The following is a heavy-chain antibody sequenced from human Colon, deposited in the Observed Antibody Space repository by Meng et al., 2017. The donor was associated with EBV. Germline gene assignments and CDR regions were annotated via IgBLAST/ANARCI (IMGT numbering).Heavy chain of an antibody. CDR1: GGSFSGYY. Sequence: GAGRLCSSDTPSLTVAVYGGSFSGYYRRGIRPPPGRELEWIGEINQSGSTHYNPSLKSRLTISVDTSKNQFSLKLSSVTAADTAVYYCARGDGSGSGNWFDPWGQGTLVTVSS. CDR3: ARGDGSGSGNWFDP. J-gene: IGHJ5*02. V-gene: IGHV4-34*01. CDR2: INQSGST. D-gene: IGHD3-10*01.